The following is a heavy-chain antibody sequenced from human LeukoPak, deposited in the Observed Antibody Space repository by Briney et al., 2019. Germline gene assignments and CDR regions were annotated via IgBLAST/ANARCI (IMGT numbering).Heavy chain of an antibody. CDR2: IYSGGNT. V-gene: IGHV4-4*07. J-gene: IGHJ5*02. Sequence: PSETLSLTCTVSGGSISSYYWSWIRQPAGKGLEWIGRIYSGGNTNYNPSLKSRVTMSVDTSKEQFSLKLSSVAAADTAVYYCARGSVITFGGVTQTGGNWFDPWGQGTLVTVSS. D-gene: IGHD3-16*01. CDR3: ARGSVITFGGVTQTGGNWFDP. CDR1: GGSISSYY.